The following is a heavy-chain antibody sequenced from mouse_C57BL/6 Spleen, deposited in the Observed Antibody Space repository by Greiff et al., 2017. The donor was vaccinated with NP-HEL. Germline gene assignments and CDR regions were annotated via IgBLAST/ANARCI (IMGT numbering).Heavy chain of an antibody. CDR1: GYTFTSYW. Sequence: VQLQQSGAELVMPGASVKLSCKASGYTFTSYWMHWVKQRPGQGLEWIGEIDPSDSYTNYNQKFKGKSTLTVDKSSSTAYMQLSSLTSEDSAVYYCARWRLNGSGYWYFDVWGTGTTVTVSS. CDR2: IDPSDSYT. D-gene: IGHD1-1*01. V-gene: IGHV1-69*01. CDR3: ARWRLNGSGYWYFDV. J-gene: IGHJ1*03.